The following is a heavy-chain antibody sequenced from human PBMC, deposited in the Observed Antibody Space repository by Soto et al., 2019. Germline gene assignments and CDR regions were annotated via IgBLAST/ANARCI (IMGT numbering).Heavy chain of an antibody. CDR1: GFTFSSYW. V-gene: IGHV3-74*01. J-gene: IGHJ6*02. CDR3: ARVRGQIYGMDV. Sequence: PGGSLRLSCAASGFTFSSYWMHWVRQAPGKGLVWVSRINSDGSSTSYADSVKGRFTISRDNAKNTLYLQMNSLRAEDTAVYYCARVRGQIYGMDVWGQGTTVTVPS. D-gene: IGHD3-10*01. CDR2: INSDGSST.